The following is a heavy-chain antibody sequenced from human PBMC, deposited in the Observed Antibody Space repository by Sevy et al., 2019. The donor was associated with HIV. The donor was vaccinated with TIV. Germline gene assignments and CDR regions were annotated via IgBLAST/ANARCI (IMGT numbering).Heavy chain of an antibody. V-gene: IGHV3-30-3*01. CDR2: ISYDGSNK. CDR1: GFTFSSYA. J-gene: IGHJ3*02. CDR3: ARGKPSNYYDRGAFDI. D-gene: IGHD3-10*02. Sequence: GGSLRLSCAASGFTFSSYAMHWVRQAPGKGLEWVAVISYDGSNKYYADSVKGRFTISRDNSKNTLYLQMNSLRAEDTAVYYCARGKPSNYYDRGAFDIWGQGTMVTVSS.